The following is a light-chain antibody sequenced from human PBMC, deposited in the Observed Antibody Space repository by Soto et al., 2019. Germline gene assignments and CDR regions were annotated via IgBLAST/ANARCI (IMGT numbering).Light chain of an antibody. CDR3: QHYNSYSEA. V-gene: IGKV1-5*03. CDR1: QTISSW. Sequence: DIQMTQSPSTLSGSVGDRVTITCRASQTISSWLAWYQQKPGKAPKLLLYKASTLKSGVPSRFSGSGSGTEFTITISRLQPDDFATYYCQHYNSYSEAFGQGTKVELK. J-gene: IGKJ1*01. CDR2: KAS.